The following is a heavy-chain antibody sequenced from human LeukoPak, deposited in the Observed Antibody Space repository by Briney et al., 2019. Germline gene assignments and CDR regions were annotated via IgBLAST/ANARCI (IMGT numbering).Heavy chain of an antibody. J-gene: IGHJ4*02. CDR2: IWFDGSNK. Sequence: GRSLRLSCAASGFTFSNYGMHWVRQAPGKGQEWVAVIWFDGSNKYYADSVKGRFTISRDNSKNTLYLQMNSLRADDTAVYYCARGPQNYDILTGYNTPYDFDYWGQGTLVTVSS. D-gene: IGHD3-9*01. V-gene: IGHV3-33*01. CDR1: GFTFSNYG. CDR3: ARGPQNYDILTGYNTPYDFDY.